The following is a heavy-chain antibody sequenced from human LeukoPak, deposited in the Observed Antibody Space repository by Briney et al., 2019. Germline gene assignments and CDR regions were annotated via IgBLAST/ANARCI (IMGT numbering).Heavy chain of an antibody. D-gene: IGHD3-10*01. CDR1: GFTFSGSA. CDR2: IRSKANSYAT. J-gene: IGHJ5*02. V-gene: IGHV3-73*01. CDR3: TRQEVLWFGTIAT. Sequence: GGSLRLSCAASGFTFSGSAMHWVRQASGKGLEWVGRIRSKANSYATAYAASVKGRFTISRDDSKNTAYLQMNSLKTEDTAVYYCTRQEVLWFGTIATWGQGTLVTVSS.